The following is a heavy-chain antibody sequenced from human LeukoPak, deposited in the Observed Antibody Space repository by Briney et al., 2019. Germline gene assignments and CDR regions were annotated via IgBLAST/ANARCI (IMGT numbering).Heavy chain of an antibody. CDR2: ISSSSSTI. V-gene: IGHV3-48*01. J-gene: IGHJ4*02. D-gene: IGHD6-13*01. CDR1: GFTFSSYI. Sequence: PGGSLRLSCAASGFTFSSYIMNWIRPAPGRGLEWVSYISSSSSTIYYADSVKGRFTIYRDNAKNSLYLQMNGLRAEDTAVYYCARGIAAAAPTEGYWGEGTLVSVPS. CDR3: ARGIAAAAPTEGY.